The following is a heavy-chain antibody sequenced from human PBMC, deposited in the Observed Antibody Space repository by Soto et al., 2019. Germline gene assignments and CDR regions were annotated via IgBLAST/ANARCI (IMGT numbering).Heavy chain of an antibody. CDR1: GFTVSSNY. D-gene: IGHD6-13*01. V-gene: IGHV3-53*04. Sequence: GGSLRLSCAASGFTVSSNYMSWVRQAPGKGREWVSVIYSGGSTYYADSVKGRFTISRHNSKNTLYLQMNSLRAEDTAVYYCASLSAACKGYWGQGTLVTVSS. J-gene: IGHJ4*02. CDR3: ASLSAACKGY. CDR2: IYSGGST.